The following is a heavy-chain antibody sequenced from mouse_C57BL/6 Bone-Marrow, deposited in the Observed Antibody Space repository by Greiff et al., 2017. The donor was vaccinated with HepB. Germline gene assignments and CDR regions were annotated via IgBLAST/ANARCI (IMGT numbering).Heavy chain of an antibody. V-gene: IGHV1-52*01. J-gene: IGHJ1*03. Sequence: VQLQQPGAELVRPGSSVKLSCKASGYTFTSYWMHWVKQRPIQGLEWIGNIDPSDSETHYNQKFKDKATLTVDKSSSTAYMQLSSLTSEDSAVYYCARFGFITTVVAKGGWYFDVWGTGTTVTVSS. CDR2: IDPSDSET. D-gene: IGHD1-1*01. CDR3: ARFGFITTVVAKGGWYFDV. CDR1: GYTFTSYW.